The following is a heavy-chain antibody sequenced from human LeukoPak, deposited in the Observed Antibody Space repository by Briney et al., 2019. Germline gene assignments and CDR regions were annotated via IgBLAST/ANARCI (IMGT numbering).Heavy chain of an antibody. D-gene: IGHD3-10*01. V-gene: IGHV3-48*04. J-gene: IGHJ6*02. CDR1: GFTFSSYS. Sequence: SXAASGFTFSSYSMNWVRQAPGKGLEWVSFISSSSSTIFYADSVKGRFTISRDNATKSLYLQMNSLRAEDTAVYYCARDRAPNYNYYGIDVWGQGITVTVS. CDR2: ISSSSSTI. CDR3: ARDRAPNYNYYGIDV.